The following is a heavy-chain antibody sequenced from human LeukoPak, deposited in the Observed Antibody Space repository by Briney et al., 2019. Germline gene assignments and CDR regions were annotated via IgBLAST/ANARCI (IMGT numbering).Heavy chain of an antibody. J-gene: IGHJ6*03. V-gene: IGHV1-69*13. CDR2: IIPIFGTA. Sequence: SVKVSCKASGGTFSSYAISWVRQAPGQGLEWMGGIIPIFGTANYAQKFQGRVTTTADESTSTAYMELSSLRSEDTAVYYCARRLVGATPRYYYYYYMDVWGKGTTVTVSS. CDR3: ARRLVGATPRYYYYYYMDV. D-gene: IGHD1-26*01. CDR1: GGTFSSYA.